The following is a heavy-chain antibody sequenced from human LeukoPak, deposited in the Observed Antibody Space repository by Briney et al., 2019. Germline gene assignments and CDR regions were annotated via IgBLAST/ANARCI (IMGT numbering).Heavy chain of an antibody. CDR1: GGSFSGYY. J-gene: IGHJ6*03. V-gene: IGHV4-34*01. Sequence: KASETLSLTCAVYGGSFSGYYWRWIRQPPGKGLEWIGEINHSGSTNYNPSLKSRVTISVDTSKNQFSLKLSSVTAADTAVYYCARVVGALYYYYYYYMDVWGKGTTVTVSS. CDR2: INHSGST. CDR3: ARVVGALYYYYYYYMDV. D-gene: IGHD1-26*01.